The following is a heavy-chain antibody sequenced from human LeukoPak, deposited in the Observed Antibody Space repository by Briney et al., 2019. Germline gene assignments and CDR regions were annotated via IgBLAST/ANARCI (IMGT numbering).Heavy chain of an antibody. Sequence: SETLSLTYTVSGYSISGGYYWSWIRQPPGKGLEWIGEINHSGSTNYNPSLKSRVTISVDTSKNQFSLKLSSVTAADTAVYYCARGHRIRGYFQHWGQGTLVTVSS. CDR3: ARGHRIRGYFQH. V-gene: IGHV4-34*01. J-gene: IGHJ1*01. CDR2: INHSGST. CDR1: GYSISGGYY. D-gene: IGHD2-15*01.